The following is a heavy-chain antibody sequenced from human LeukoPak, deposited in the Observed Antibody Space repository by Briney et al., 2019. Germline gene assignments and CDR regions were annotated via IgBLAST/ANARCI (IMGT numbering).Heavy chain of an antibody. CDR3: ARVQGIAARDAFDI. J-gene: IGHJ3*02. D-gene: IGHD6-13*01. V-gene: IGHV1-18*01. Sequence: GASVKVSCKASGYTFTSYGISWVRQAPGQGLEWMGWISAYNGNTNYAQTLQGRVTMTTDTSTSKAYMELRSLRSDDTAVYYCARVQGIAARDAFDIWGQGTMVTVSS. CDR1: GYTFTSYG. CDR2: ISAYNGNT.